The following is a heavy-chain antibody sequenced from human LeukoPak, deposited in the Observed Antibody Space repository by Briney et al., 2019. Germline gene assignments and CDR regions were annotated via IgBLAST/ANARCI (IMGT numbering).Heavy chain of an antibody. Sequence: GGSLRLSCAASGFTFSSYAMSWVRQAPGKGLEWVSAISGSSGSTYYADSVKGRFTISRDNSKNTLYLQMNSLRAEDTAVYYCAKDSCSGGSCYHDYWGQGTLVTVSS. CDR2: ISGSSGST. J-gene: IGHJ4*02. CDR3: AKDSCSGGSCYHDY. V-gene: IGHV3-23*01. CDR1: GFTFSSYA. D-gene: IGHD2-15*01.